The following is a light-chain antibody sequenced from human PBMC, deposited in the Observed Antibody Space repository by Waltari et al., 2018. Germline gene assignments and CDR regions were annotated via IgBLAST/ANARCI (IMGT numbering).Light chain of an antibody. CDR1: SSDVGTYDR. CDR2: EVT. V-gene: IGLV2-18*02. Sequence: QSALTQPPSVSGSPGQSVTISCTGTSSDVGTYDRVSWSHQPPGTAPKLVIYEVTNRPSGVPDRFSGSKSGNPASLTISGLQAEDEADYYCTSFTSSSTLVFGGGTKLTVL. J-gene: IGLJ2*01. CDR3: TSFTSSSTLV.